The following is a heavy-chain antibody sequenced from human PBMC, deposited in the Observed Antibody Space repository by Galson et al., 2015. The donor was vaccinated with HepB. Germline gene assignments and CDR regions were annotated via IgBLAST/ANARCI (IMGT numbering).Heavy chain of an antibody. J-gene: IGHJ5*02. V-gene: IGHV1-2*02. Sequence: SVKVSCKASGYTFIDYHIHWVRQAPGEGLEWMGWINPKTGGTNYAQNFEGRVTLTRDTSISTTYMDLRSLRFDDTAVYYCARRSGSGLHGFDPWGQGSLVTVSS. CDR1: GYTFIDYH. CDR3: ARRSGSGLHGFDP. D-gene: IGHD1-26*01. CDR2: INPKTGGT.